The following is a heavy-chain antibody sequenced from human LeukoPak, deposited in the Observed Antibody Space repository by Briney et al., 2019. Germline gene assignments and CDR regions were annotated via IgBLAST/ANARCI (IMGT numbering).Heavy chain of an antibody. V-gene: IGHV3-23*01. CDR2: TSARGDST. J-gene: IGHJ4*02. CDR1: GFTFSSYG. D-gene: IGHD5-18*01. CDR3: AKEDGYSYGIDY. Sequence: GGSLRLSCAASGFTFSSYGMSWVRQAPGKGLEWVSATSARGDSTYYSDSVKGRFTISRDNSKNTLYLQLNSLRAEDTAVYYCAKEDGYSYGIDYWGQGTLVTVSS.